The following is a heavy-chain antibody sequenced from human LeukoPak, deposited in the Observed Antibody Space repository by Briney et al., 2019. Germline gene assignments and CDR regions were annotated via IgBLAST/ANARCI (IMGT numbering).Heavy chain of an antibody. CDR3: AREGYYDTSGASRAFDI. V-gene: IGHV3-66*02. CDR1: GFTVSNSY. CDR2: FYSDDDT. Sequence: PGGSLRLSCAASGFTVSNSYMSWVRQAPGKGLEWVSLFYSDDDTHYPDSVKGRFTIPRDNSKNTLYLQMNSLRVEDTAVYYCAREGYYDTSGASRAFDIWGQGTMVTVSS. D-gene: IGHD3-22*01. J-gene: IGHJ3*02.